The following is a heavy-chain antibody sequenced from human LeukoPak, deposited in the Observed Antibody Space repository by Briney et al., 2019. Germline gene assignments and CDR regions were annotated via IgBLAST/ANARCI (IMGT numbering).Heavy chain of an antibody. V-gene: IGHV3-11*01. CDR2: ISSSGSTI. CDR3: ARDPPTYYYDSSGYP. J-gene: IGHJ5*02. D-gene: IGHD3-22*01. Sequence: GGSLRLSCAASGFTFSDYYMSWIRQAPGKGLEWVSYISSSGSTIYYADSVKGRFTISRDNAKNSLYLQMNSLRAEDAAVYYCARDPPTYYYDSSGYPWGQGTLVTVSS. CDR1: GFTFSDYY.